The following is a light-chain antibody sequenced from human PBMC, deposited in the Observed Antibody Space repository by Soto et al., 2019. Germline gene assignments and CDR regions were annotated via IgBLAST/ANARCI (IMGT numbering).Light chain of an antibody. CDR1: QSISSF. V-gene: IGKV1-39*01. CDR2: ATS. CDR3: QQSFDTPFT. J-gene: IGKJ2*01. Sequence: DIQMTQSPASLSASVGDRVTITCRASQSISSFLNWYQQKPGKAPKFLIYATSSVQSDVPSRFSGSGAGTDVTLTINRRQPEDFATYFCQQSFDTPFTVGQGTKLEIK.